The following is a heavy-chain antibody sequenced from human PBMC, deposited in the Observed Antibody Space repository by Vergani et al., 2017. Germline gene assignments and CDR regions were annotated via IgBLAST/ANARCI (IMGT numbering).Heavy chain of an antibody. J-gene: IGHJ6*03. CDR2: IIPILGIA. V-gene: IGHV1-69*02. D-gene: IGHD6-13*01. CDR1: GGTFSSYT. CDR3: ARGVSSSWYGHYYYMDV. Sequence: QVQLVQSGAEVKKPGSSVKVSCKASGGTFSSYTISWVRQAPGQGLEWMGRIIPILGIANYAQKFQGRVTITADESTSTAYMELSSLRSEDTAVYYCARGVSSSWYGHYYYMDVWGKGTTVTVSS.